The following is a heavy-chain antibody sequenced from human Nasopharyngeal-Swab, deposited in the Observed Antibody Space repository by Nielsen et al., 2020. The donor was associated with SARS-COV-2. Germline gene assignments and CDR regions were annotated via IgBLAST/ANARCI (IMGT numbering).Heavy chain of an antibody. J-gene: IGHJ3*02. CDR2: IKSKTDGGTT. CDR1: GFTFSNAW. D-gene: IGHD2-2*02. Sequence: GESLKISCAASGFTFSNAWMSWVRQAPGKGLEGVGRIKSKTDGGTTDYAAPGKGRFTISRDDSKNTLYLQMNSLKTEDTAVYYCTTDSGKYQLLYQMPTNDAFDIWGQGTMVTVSS. V-gene: IGHV3-15*01. CDR3: TTDSGKYQLLYQMPTNDAFDI.